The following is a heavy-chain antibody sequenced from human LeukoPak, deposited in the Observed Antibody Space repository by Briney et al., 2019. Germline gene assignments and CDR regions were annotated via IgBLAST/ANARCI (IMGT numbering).Heavy chain of an antibody. CDR2: ISFAGTKN. D-gene: IGHD6-13*01. CDR1: GFSFSSYG. V-gene: IGHV3-30*18. CDR3: AKEWGSSWNPPYYFYYGMDV. J-gene: IGHJ6*02. Sequence: GGSLRLSCAASGFSFSSYGMHWVRQAPGKGLEWVAVISFAGTKNYYVDSVKGRFTISRDNSKNTLYLEMNSLRPDDTAVYYCAKEWGSSWNPPYYFYYGMDVWGQGTTVSVSS.